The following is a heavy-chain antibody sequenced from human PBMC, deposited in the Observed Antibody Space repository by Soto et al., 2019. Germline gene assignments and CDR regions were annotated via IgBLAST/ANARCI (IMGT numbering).Heavy chain of an antibody. J-gene: IGHJ6*03. Sequence: QVQLQESGPGLVKPSETLSLTCTVSGGSISSYYWSWIRQPPGKGLEWIGYIYYSGSTNYNPSLKSRVTISVDTSKNQCSLKLSSVTAADTAVYYCATSSRPLYYYYYMDVWGKGTTVTVSS. CDR1: GGSISSYY. CDR2: IYYSGST. V-gene: IGHV4-59*01. CDR3: ATSSRPLYYYYYMDV.